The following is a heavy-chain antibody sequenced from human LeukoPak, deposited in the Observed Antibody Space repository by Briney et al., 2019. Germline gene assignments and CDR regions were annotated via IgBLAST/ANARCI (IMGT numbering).Heavy chain of an antibody. CDR2: ISAYNGNT. CDR1: GYTFTFYY. Sequence: GASVKVSCKASGYTFTFYYMHWVRQAPGQGLEWMGWISAYNGNTNYAQKLQGRVTMTTDTSTSTAYMELRSLRSDDTAVYYCARDDALVATGSFDYWGQGTLVTVSS. V-gene: IGHV1-18*04. D-gene: IGHD5-12*01. J-gene: IGHJ4*02. CDR3: ARDDALVATGSFDY.